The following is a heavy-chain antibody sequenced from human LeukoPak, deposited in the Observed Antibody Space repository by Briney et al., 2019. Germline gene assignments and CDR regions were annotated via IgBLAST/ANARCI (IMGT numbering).Heavy chain of an antibody. CDR3: ARRRCTSTSCFADY. J-gene: IGHJ4*02. CDR1: GFSFSSYW. CDR2: IKQDGIER. Sequence: PGGSLRLSCAASGFSFSSYWMSLVRQAPGKGLEWVGNIKQDGIERYYVDSVKGRFTISRDNAKNSLHLQMNSLRAEDTAVYYCARRRCTSTSCFADYWGQGTLVTVSS. V-gene: IGHV3-7*01. D-gene: IGHD2-2*01.